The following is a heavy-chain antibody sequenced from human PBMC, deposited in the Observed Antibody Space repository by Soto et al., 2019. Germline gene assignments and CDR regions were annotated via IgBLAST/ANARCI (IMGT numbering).Heavy chain of an antibody. J-gene: IGHJ4*02. V-gene: IGHV4-34*01. CDR3: ARGRIDDYIWGSYRKRGPFDY. CDR1: GGSFSGYY. CDR2: INHSGST. D-gene: IGHD3-16*02. Sequence: SETLSLTCAVYGGSFSGYYWSWIRQPPGKGLEWIGEINHSGSTNYNPSLKSRVTISVDTSKNQFSLKLSSVTAADTAVYYCARGRIDDYIWGSYRKRGPFDYWGQGTLVTVSS.